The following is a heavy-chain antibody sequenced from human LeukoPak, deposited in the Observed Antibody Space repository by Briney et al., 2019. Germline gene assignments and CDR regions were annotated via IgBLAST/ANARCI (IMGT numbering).Heavy chain of an antibody. CDR2: TSGRSGST. D-gene: IGHD3-9*01. CDR1: GFIFSNYA. J-gene: IGHJ4*02. V-gene: IGHV3-23*01. CDR3: AKWGDYDVLTGYYVSDF. Sequence: GGSLRLSCAASGFIFSNYAMYWVRQAPGKGLEWVSATSGRSGSTYYADSVKGRFTISRDSSKNTLYLQMNSPRADDTAVYYCAKWGDYDVLTGYYVSDFWGQGTLVTVSS.